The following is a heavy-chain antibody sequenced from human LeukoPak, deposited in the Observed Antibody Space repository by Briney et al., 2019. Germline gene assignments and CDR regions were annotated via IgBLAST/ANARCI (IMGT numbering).Heavy chain of an antibody. CDR3: AKDFFTMVRGPVPGGYFDY. CDR2: ISGSGDST. V-gene: IGHV3-23*01. CDR1: GFTFSSYA. D-gene: IGHD3-10*01. J-gene: IGHJ4*02. Sequence: GGSLRLSCAASGFTFSSYAMNWVRQAPGKGLEWGSAISGSGDSTYYADSVKGRFTISRDNSKNTLYLQMNGLRAEDTAVYYCAKDFFTMVRGPVPGGYFDYWGQGTLVTVSS.